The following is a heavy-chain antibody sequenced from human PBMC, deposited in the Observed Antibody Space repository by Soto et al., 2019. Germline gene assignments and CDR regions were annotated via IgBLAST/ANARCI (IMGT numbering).Heavy chain of an antibody. D-gene: IGHD2-2*01. V-gene: IGHV5-10-1*01. Sequence: LKISCKGSGYSFTSYWISWVRQMPGKGLEWMGRIDPSDSYTNYSPSFQGHVTISADKSISTAYLQWSSLKASDTAMYYCARGVVPAAMPVYYYYGMDVWGQGTTVTSP. CDR3: ARGVVPAAMPVYYYYGMDV. CDR1: GYSFTSYW. J-gene: IGHJ6*02. CDR2: IDPSDSYT.